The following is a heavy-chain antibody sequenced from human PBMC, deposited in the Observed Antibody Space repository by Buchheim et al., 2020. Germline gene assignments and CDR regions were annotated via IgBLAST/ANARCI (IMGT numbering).Heavy chain of an antibody. CDR3: ATRRDGYYYGYFDY. V-gene: IGHV3-23*01. Sequence: EVPLLESGGGLVQPEGSLRLSCAASGFTFSSYAMSWVRQAPGKGLEWVSAIGGSGGSTYYADSVRGRFTISRDNSKNTLYLQMSSLRAEDTAVYYCATRRDGYYYGYFDYWGQGT. CDR2: IGGSGGST. J-gene: IGHJ4*02. CDR1: GFTFSSYA. D-gene: IGHD5-24*01.